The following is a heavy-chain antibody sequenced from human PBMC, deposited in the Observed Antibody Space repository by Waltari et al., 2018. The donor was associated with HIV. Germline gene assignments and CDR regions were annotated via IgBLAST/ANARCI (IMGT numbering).Heavy chain of an antibody. V-gene: IGHV5-51*03. Sequence: EVQLVQSGAEVKKPGESLKISCKVSGYNFVDYWIGWVRRMPGKVLEWMGIIFPGNSDTRYSSSFAGQVSISADKSTSTAYLQWRSLRASDTAMYYCARNPNGMDVWGQGTTVTVSS. CDR1: GYNFVDYW. CDR3: ARNPNGMDV. CDR2: IFPGNSDT. J-gene: IGHJ6*02.